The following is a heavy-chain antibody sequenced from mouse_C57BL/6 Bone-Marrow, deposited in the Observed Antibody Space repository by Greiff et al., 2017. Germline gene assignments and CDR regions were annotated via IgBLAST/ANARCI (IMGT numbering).Heavy chain of an antibody. Sequence: QVQLQQPGAELVRPGSSVELSCKASGYTFTSYWMDWVKQRPGQGLEWIGNIYPSDSETHYNQKFKDKATLTVDKSSSTAYMQLSSLSSEDSAVYYCARRSSDWYFDVWGTGTTVTVSS. J-gene: IGHJ1*03. V-gene: IGHV1-61*01. CDR3: ARRSSDWYFDV. CDR2: IYPSDSET. CDR1: GYTFTSYW.